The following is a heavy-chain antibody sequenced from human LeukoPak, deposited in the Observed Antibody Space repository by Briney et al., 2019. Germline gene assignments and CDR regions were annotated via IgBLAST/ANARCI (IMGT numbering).Heavy chain of an antibody. CDR3: ARASGSYGSWFDP. D-gene: IGHD1-26*01. CDR2: INPNSGGT. Sequence: GASVKVSCKASGYTFTGYYMHWVRQAPGQGLEWMGWINPNSGGTNYAQKFQGRVTMTRDTPISTAYMELSRLRSDDTAVYYCARASGSYGSWFDPWGQGTLVTVSS. V-gene: IGHV1-2*02. CDR1: GYTFTGYY. J-gene: IGHJ5*02.